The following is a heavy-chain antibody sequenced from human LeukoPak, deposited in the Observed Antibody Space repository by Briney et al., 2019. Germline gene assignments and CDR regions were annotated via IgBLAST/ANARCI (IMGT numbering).Heavy chain of an antibody. CDR3: ARVDNMVRGIIAY. J-gene: IGHJ4*02. Sequence: GGSLRLSCAASGFTFSSYSMNWVRQAAGKGLEWVSRISASGHSTTYADSVKGRITISRDNSKNTLFLQVHSLRGDDTAVYYCARVDNMVRGIIAYWGQGTLVTVSS. CDR2: ISASGHST. V-gene: IGHV3-23*01. CDR1: GFTFSSYS. D-gene: IGHD3-10*01.